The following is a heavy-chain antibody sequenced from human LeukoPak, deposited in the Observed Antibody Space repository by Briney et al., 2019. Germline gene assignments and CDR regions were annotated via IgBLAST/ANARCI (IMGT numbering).Heavy chain of an antibody. CDR1: GYTFTGYY. CDR3: ARDSYYYDSSGYYTHFDY. D-gene: IGHD3-22*01. Sequence: ASVKVSCKASGYTFTGYYMHWVRQAPGQGLEWMGWINPNSGGTNYAQKFQGRVTMTRDTSISTAYMELSRLRSDDTAVYYCARDSYYYDSSGYYTHFDYWSQGTLVTVSS. CDR2: INPNSGGT. V-gene: IGHV1-2*02. J-gene: IGHJ4*02.